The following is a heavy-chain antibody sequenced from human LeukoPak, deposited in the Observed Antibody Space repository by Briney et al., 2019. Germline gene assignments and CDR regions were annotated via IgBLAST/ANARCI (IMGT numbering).Heavy chain of an antibody. D-gene: IGHD4-17*01. V-gene: IGHV4-34*01. J-gene: IGHJ4*02. Sequence: SGTLSLTCAVYGGPFSGYYWSWIRQPPGKGLEWIGSIYHSGSTYYNPSLKSRVTISVDTSKNQFSLKLSSVTAADTAVYYCARDPYGDYGNYWGQGTLVTVSA. CDR2: IYHSGST. CDR3: ARDPYGDYGNY. CDR1: GGPFSGYY.